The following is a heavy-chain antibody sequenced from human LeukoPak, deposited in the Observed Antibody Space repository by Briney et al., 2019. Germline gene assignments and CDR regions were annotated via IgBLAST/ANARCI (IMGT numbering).Heavy chain of an antibody. CDR1: GFTFSSYW. J-gene: IGHJ3*01. CDR3: ARTEYCSPTSCKYASF. V-gene: IGHV3-48*04. Sequence: GGSLRLSCAASGFTFSSYWMSWVRQAPGKGLEWISYISLSSKTIYYAKSVKGRFTISRDNARNSLILQMNSLRAEDMAVYYCARTEYCSPTSCKYASFWGQGTMVTVSS. D-gene: IGHD2-2*01. CDR2: ISLSSKTI.